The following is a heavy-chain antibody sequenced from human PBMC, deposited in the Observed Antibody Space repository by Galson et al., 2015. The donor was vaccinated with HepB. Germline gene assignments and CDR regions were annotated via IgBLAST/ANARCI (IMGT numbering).Heavy chain of an antibody. J-gene: IGHJ4*02. Sequence: SLRLSCAASGFRFNNYAMSWVRQAPGKGLEWVSGISGSGGNTYYADSMKGRFTISRDSSKNTLYLQMNSLRAEDTAVYYCAKMDDFWSGYYTANYFDYWGQGTLVTVSS. V-gene: IGHV3-23*01. CDR3: AKMDDFWSGYYTANYFDY. CDR1: GFRFNNYA. D-gene: IGHD3-3*01. CDR2: ISGSGGNT.